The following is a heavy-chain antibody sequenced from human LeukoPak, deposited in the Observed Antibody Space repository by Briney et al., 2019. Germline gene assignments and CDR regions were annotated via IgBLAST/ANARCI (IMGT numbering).Heavy chain of an antibody. CDR1: GYTFTSYY. V-gene: IGHV1-2*02. CDR3: VREARAGNWFDP. Sequence: EASVKVSCKASGYTFTSYYIHWVRQAPGQGLEWMGWINPDSGGTNYAQPFQGRVTMTRDTSISTVYIDLSRMRSDDTAMYYCVREARAGNWFDPWGQGTLVIVSS. CDR2: INPDSGGT. J-gene: IGHJ5*02.